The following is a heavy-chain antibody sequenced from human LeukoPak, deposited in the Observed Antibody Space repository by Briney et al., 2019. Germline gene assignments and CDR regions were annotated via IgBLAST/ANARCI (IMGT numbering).Heavy chain of an antibody. V-gene: IGHV1-46*01. CDR2: FSPSGGST. Sequence: ASVKVSCKAFGYTFTSNYMHWVRQAPGQGPEWMGVFSPSGGSTTYAQKFQGRVTLTRDASTSTVYMELSSLRSEDTAVYYCARGPRITLIRGGQWYYYMDVWGKGTTVTISS. CDR3: ARGPRITLIRGGQWYYYMDV. CDR1: GYTFTSNY. D-gene: IGHD3-10*01. J-gene: IGHJ6*03.